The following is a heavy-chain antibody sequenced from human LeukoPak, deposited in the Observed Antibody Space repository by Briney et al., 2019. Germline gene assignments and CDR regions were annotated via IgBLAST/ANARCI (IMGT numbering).Heavy chain of an antibody. Sequence: GGSLRLSCAASGFTFSSYAMHWVRQAPGKGLEWVAVISYDGSNKYYADSVKGRFTISRDNSKNTLYLQMNSLRAEDTAVYYCARDYYDSSGYLDYWGQGTLVTVSS. D-gene: IGHD3-22*01. V-gene: IGHV3-30*04. CDR3: ARDYYDSSGYLDY. J-gene: IGHJ4*02. CDR2: ISYDGSNK. CDR1: GFTFSSYA.